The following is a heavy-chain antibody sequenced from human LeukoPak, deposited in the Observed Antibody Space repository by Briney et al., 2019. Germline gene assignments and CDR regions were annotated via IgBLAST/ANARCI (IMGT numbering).Heavy chain of an antibody. V-gene: IGHV3-11*01. CDR2: ISSSGSTI. J-gene: IGHJ5*02. D-gene: IGHD3-10*01. CDR1: GFTFSDYY. CDR3: ARDYYGSGSYSVSDFRTASFDP. Sequence: GGSLRLSCAASGFTFSDYYMSWIRQAPGKGLEWVSYISSSGSTIYYADSVKGRFTISRDNAKNSLYLQMNSLRAEDTAVYYCARDYYGSGSYSVSDFRTASFDPWGQGTLVTVSS.